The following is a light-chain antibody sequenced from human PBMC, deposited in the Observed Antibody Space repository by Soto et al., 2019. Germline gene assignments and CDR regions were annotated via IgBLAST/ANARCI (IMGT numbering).Light chain of an antibody. CDR1: SSDVGSYNL. J-gene: IGLJ1*01. CDR2: VVS. Sequence: QCVLTQPASVSGSPGQSITISCTGTSSDVGSYNLVSWYQHHPGKAPQLMIFVVSKRPSGVSNRFSGSKSGNTASLTISGLQAEDEAEYYCCLYAGDNYVFGAGTKVTVL. CDR3: CLYAGDNYV. V-gene: IGLV2-23*02.